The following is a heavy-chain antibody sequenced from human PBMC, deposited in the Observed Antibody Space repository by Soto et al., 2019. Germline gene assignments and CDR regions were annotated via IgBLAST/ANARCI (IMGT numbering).Heavy chain of an antibody. CDR1: GYAFTTYG. D-gene: IGHD1-1*01. Sequence: QVHVVQPGAEVKKPGASVKVSCKGSGYAFTTYGITWVRQARGQGLEWMGWISAPNGNTNYAQKHQGRVTVTRDPSTSTAYMELRSLRSDDTAVYYCARGRYGDYWGQGALVTVSS. V-gene: IGHV1-18*01. J-gene: IGHJ4*02. CDR2: ISAPNGNT. CDR3: ARGRYGDY.